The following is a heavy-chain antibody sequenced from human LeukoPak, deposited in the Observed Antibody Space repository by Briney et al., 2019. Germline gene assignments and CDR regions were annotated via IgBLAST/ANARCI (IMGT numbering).Heavy chain of an antibody. CDR1: GFTFSSYS. CDR3: ARDINNFGEIDY. D-gene: IGHD1-20*01. CDR2: ISSSSSYI. Sequence: GGSLRLSCAASGFTFSSYSMNWVRQAPGKGLEWVSSISSSSSYIYYADSVKGRFTISRDNAKNSLYLQMNSLRAEDTAVYYCARDINNFGEIDYWGQGTLVTVSS. J-gene: IGHJ4*02. V-gene: IGHV3-21*01.